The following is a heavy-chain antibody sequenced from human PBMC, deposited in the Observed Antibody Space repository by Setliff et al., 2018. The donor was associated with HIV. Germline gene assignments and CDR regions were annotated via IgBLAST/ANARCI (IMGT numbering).Heavy chain of an antibody. J-gene: IGHJ3*02. Sequence: PSETLSLTCTVSGYSISNGYYWAWIRQTPGKGPEWIGSIYHSGSTYYNPSLKSRVTTSVATSKKPFSLKLTSVTAADTAVYYCAKEHGNYDTSADYSPDAFDIWGQGTMVTVSS. CDR3: AKEHGNYDTSADYSPDAFDI. CDR1: GYSISNGYY. D-gene: IGHD3-22*01. CDR2: IYHSGST. V-gene: IGHV4-38-2*02.